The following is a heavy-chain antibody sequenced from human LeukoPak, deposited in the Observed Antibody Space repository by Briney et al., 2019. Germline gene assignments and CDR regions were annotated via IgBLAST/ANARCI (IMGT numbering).Heavy chain of an antibody. Sequence: SETLSLTCTVSGGSISSYYWSWIRQPPGKGLEWIGYIYYSGSTNYNPSLKSRVTMSVDTSKNQFSLKLSSVTAADTAVYYCARGANTKRYYDSSGYFFDYWGQGTLVTVSS. CDR3: ARGANTKRYYDSSGYFFDY. V-gene: IGHV4-59*12. D-gene: IGHD3-22*01. J-gene: IGHJ4*02. CDR2: IYYSGST. CDR1: GGSISSYY.